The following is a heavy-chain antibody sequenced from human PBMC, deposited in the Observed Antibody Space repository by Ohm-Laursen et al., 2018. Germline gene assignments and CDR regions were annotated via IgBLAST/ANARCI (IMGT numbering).Heavy chain of an antibody. CDR2: INPNNGVT. CDR1: GYTFAAYY. J-gene: IGHJ3*02. V-gene: IGHV1-2*02. D-gene: IGHD2-2*01. Sequence: GASVKVSCKASGYTFAAYYMYWLRQAPGQGPEWMGWINPNNGVTKIGQRFQGRVTMTRDTSIGTAYMELNSLTSDDTALYYCAREQPCGSTSCPNAFDIWGQGTMVTVSS. CDR3: AREQPCGSTSCPNAFDI.